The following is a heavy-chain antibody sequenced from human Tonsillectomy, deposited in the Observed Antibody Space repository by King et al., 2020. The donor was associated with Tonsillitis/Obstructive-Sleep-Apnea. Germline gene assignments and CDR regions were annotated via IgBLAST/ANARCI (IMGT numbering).Heavy chain of an antibody. D-gene: IGHD2-2*01. CDR3: ARGYCSSTSCFEDDAFDI. CDR2: INHSGST. J-gene: IGHJ3*02. V-gene: IGHV4-34*01. Sequence: VQLQQWGAGLLKPSETLSLTCAVYGGSFSGYYWSWIRQPPGKGLEWIGEINHSGSTNYNPSLKSRGTISVDTSKNQFSLTLSSVTAADTAVYYCARGYCSSTSCFEDDAFDIWGQGTMVTVSS. CDR1: GGSFSGYY.